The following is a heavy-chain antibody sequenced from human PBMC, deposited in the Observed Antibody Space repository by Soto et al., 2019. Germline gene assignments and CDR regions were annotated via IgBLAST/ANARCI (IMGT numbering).Heavy chain of an antibody. D-gene: IGHD5-18*01. CDR1: GGTFSSYA. V-gene: IGHV1-69*01. CDR2: IIPIFGTA. J-gene: IGHJ4*02. CDR3: ATTPGYSYGIVVGYFDY. Sequence: QVQLVQSGAEVKKPGSSVKVSCKASGGTFSSYAISWVRQAPGQGLEWMGGIIPIFGTANYAQKFQGRVTITADESTSTAYMELSSLRSEDTAMYYCATTPGYSYGIVVGYFDYWGQGTLVTVSS.